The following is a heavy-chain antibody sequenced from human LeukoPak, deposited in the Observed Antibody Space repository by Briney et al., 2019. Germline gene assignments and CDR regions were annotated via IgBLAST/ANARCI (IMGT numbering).Heavy chain of an antibody. D-gene: IGHD5-24*01. CDR3: AKDRWLKGYFDY. V-gene: IGHV3-30*09. CDR1: GYSISSGY. J-gene: IGHJ4*02. CDR2: ISYDGSNK. Sequence: LSLTCTVSGYSISSGYYWGWVRQPPGKGLEWVAVISYDGSNKYYADSVKGRCAISRDNSKKTVYLQMNSLRTEDTAVYYCAKDRWLKGYFDYWGQGTLVTVSS.